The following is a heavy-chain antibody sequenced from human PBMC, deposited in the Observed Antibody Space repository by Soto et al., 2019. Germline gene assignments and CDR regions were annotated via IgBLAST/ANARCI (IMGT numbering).Heavy chain of an antibody. CDR3: ARVGHPNSGYDFFLYFDY. V-gene: IGHV4-61*08. Sequence: SETLSLTCTVSGGSISSGDYYWSWIRQPPGKGLEWIGYIYYSGSTNYNPSLKSRVTISVDTSKNQFSLKLSSVTAADTAVYYCARVGHPNSGYDFFLYFDYWGQGTLVTVSS. CDR2: IYYSGST. J-gene: IGHJ4*02. D-gene: IGHD5-12*01. CDR1: GGSISSGDYY.